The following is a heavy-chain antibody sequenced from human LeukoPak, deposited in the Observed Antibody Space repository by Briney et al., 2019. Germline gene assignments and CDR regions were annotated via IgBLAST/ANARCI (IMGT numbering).Heavy chain of an antibody. D-gene: IGHD3-10*01. CDR2: IYIGGTT. Sequence: PGGSLRLSCAASGFTVSSDYMSWVRQAPGKGLEWVSVIYIGGTTYYADSVKGRFTISRDNSKNTLYLQMNSLRAEDTAVYYCAKGFGELDAFDIWGQGTMVTVSS. V-gene: IGHV3-66*01. J-gene: IGHJ3*02. CDR1: GFTVSSDY. CDR3: AKGFGELDAFDI.